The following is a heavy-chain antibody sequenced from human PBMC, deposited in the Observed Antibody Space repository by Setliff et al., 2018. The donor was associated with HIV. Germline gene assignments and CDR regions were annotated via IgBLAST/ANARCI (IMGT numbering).Heavy chain of an antibody. D-gene: IGHD1-26*01. V-gene: IGHV1-18*01. CDR3: ARDRSHSSMGATDRPIDY. J-gene: IGHJ4*02. CDR2: TNAHNGNI. CDR1: GYTFTNYG. Sequence: ASVKVSCKTSGYTFTNYGISWVRQTPRQGLEWMGWTNAHNGNIKYAQKFQGRVTVTTDTSTSTVYMELSSLRSEDTAVYYCARDRSHSSMGATDRPIDYWGQGTLVTVSS.